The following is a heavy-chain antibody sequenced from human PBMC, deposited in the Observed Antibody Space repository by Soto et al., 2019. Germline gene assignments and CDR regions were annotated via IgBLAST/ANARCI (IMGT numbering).Heavy chain of an antibody. CDR3: ARDLRGTDAFDI. V-gene: IGHV3-21*01. D-gene: IGHD2-15*01. CDR2: ISSSSSYI. CDR1: GFTFSSYS. J-gene: IGHJ3*02. Sequence: GGSLRLSCAASGFTFSSYSMNWVRQAPGRGLEWVSSISSSSSYIYYADSVKGRFTISRDNAKNSLYLQMNSLRAEDTAVYYCARDLRGTDAFDIWSQGTMVTVSS.